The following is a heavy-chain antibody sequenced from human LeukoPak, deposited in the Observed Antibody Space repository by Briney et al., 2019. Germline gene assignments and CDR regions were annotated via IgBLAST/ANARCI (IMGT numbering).Heavy chain of an antibody. V-gene: IGHV1-18*01. Sequence: ASVTVSCKASGYTFTSYGISWVRQAPGQGLEWMGWTSAYNGNTNYVQKLQGRVTMTTDTSTSTAYMELRSLRSDDTAVYYCARDLSVLRYFDWLLSHPYFDYWGQGTLVTVSS. CDR1: GYTFTSYG. J-gene: IGHJ4*02. D-gene: IGHD3-9*01. CDR2: TSAYNGNT. CDR3: ARDLSVLRYFDWLLSHPYFDY.